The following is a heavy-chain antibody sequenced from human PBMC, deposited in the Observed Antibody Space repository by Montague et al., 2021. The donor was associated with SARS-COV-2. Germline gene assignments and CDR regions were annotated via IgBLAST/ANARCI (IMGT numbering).Heavy chain of an antibody. CDR1: GFTFSSYA. CDR3: ASPRGPSYYDILTGSAFDY. D-gene: IGHD3-9*01. CDR2: ISYDGSNK. J-gene: IGHJ4*02. Sequence: SLRLSCAAPGFTFSSYAMHGVRQAPGKGLEWVAVISYDGSNKYYADSVKGRFTISRDNSKNTLYLQMNSLRAEDTAVYYCASPRGPSYYDILTGSAFDYWGQGTLVTVSS. V-gene: IGHV3-30-3*01.